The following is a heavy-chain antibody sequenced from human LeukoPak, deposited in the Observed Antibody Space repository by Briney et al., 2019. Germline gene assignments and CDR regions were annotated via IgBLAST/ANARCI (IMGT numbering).Heavy chain of an antibody. CDR3: ARGLGGSSGCFGY. D-gene: IGHD6-19*01. V-gene: IGHV4-59*01. J-gene: IGHJ4*02. CDR1: GGSISSYY. CDR2: IYYSGST. Sequence: PSETLSLTCTVFGGSISSYYWSWIRQPPGKGLEWIGYIYYSGSTNYNPSLKSRVTISVDTSKNQLSLKLRSVTAADTAVYYCARGLGGSSGCFGYWGQGALVTVSS.